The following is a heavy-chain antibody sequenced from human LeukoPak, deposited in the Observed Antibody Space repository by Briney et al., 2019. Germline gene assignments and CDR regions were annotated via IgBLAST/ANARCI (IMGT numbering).Heavy chain of an antibody. CDR3: ARTSGGIVVVTADAFDI. J-gene: IGHJ3*02. CDR2: INPNSGGT. D-gene: IGHD2-21*02. Sequence: ASVKVSCKASGYTFTGYYMHWVRQAPGQGLEWMGWINPNSGGTNYAQKFQGRVTMTRDTSISTAYMELSRLRSDDTAVYYCARTSGGIVVVTADAFDIWGQGTMVTVSS. CDR1: GYTFTGYY. V-gene: IGHV1-2*02.